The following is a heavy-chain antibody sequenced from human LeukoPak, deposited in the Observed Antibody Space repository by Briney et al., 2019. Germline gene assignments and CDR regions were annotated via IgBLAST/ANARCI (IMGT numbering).Heavy chain of an antibody. J-gene: IGHJ6*02. V-gene: IGHV3-30-3*01. CDR3: AVGGPYYYYGMDV. CDR1: GFTFSSYA. Sequence: PGGSLRLSCAASGFTFSSYAMHWVRQAPGKGLEWVAVISYDGSNKYYADSVKGRFTISRDSSKNTLYLQMNSLRAEDTAVYYCAVGGPYYYYGMDVWGQGTTVTVSS. D-gene: IGHD1-26*01. CDR2: ISYDGSNK.